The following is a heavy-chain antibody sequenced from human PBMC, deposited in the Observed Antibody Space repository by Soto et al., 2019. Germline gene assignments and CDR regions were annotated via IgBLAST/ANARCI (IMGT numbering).Heavy chain of an antibody. J-gene: IGHJ4*02. V-gene: IGHV4-4*07. CDR3: ARGMTPPGAPAWYYFDS. CDR1: GASITGSSY. D-gene: IGHD2-8*02. Sequence: PETLSPTCTVSGASITGSSYRSWIRQPAGKGLEWIGRFSLSGTTNYNPSLRSRVTMSADVSKNQFSLRLTSVTAADTALYYCARGMTPPGAPAWYYFDSWGQGTLVTVSS. CDR2: FSLSGTT.